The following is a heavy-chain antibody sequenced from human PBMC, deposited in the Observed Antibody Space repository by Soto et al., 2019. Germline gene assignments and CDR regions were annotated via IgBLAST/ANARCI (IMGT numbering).Heavy chain of an antibody. V-gene: IGHV1-18*01. CDR3: ARVPALYCISTSCYGPWAFDI. Sequence: ASVKVSCKASGYTFTSYAISWVRQAPGQGLEWMGWISAYNGNTNYAQKLQGRVTMTTDTSTSTAYMELRSLRSDDTAVYYCARVPALYCISTSCYGPWAFDIWGQGTMVTVSS. D-gene: IGHD2-2*01. J-gene: IGHJ3*02. CDR2: ISAYNGNT. CDR1: GYTFTSYA.